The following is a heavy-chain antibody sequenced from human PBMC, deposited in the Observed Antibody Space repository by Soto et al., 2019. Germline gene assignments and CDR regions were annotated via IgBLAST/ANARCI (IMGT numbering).Heavy chain of an antibody. J-gene: IGHJ4*02. CDR1: SFTFSSYA. Sequence: GGSLSVSSSASSFTFSSYAMHCLRQPPGKGLEWVAVISYDGSNKDYADSVKGRFTISRDNSKNTLYLQMNSLRAEDTAVYYCARGGDYSTFEYWGQGTLVTVSS. CDR3: ARGGDYSTFEY. V-gene: IGHV3-30-3*01. CDR2: ISYDGSNK. D-gene: IGHD6-13*01.